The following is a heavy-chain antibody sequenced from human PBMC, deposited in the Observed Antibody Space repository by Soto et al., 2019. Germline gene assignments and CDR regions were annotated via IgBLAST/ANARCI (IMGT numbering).Heavy chain of an antibody. CDR1: GGSFSDYA. V-gene: IGHV1-69*01. J-gene: IGHJ4*02. CDR2: IIPIFGTP. Sequence: QVQLVQSGAEVKKPGSSVKISCKAFGGSFSDYAISWVRQAPGQGLEWMGGIIPIFGTPNYAQKFQDRVTFTAHESTNTAYMELSRLTSEDTAVYYCARDRAPRGWSYLDLWGQGTLVTVSS. D-gene: IGHD2-15*01. CDR3: ARDRAPRGWSYLDL.